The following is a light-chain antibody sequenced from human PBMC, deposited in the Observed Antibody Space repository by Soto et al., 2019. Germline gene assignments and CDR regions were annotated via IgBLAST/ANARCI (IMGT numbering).Light chain of an antibody. CDR2: GNS. CDR3: QSYDSSLSGPVV. Sequence: QSVLTQPPSVSGAPGQRVTISCPGSSSNIGAGYDVHWYQQLPGTAPKLLIYGNSNRPSGVPDRFSGSKSGTSASLAITGLQAEDEADYYCQSYDSSLSGPVVFGGGTKVTVL. J-gene: IGLJ2*01. V-gene: IGLV1-40*01. CDR1: SSNIGAGYD.